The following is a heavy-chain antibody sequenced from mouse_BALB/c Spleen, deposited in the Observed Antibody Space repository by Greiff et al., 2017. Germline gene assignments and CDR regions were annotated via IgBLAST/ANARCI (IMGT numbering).Heavy chain of an antibody. V-gene: IGHV5-6*01. CDR3: ARHEDYDYDWFAY. Sequence: EVQVVESGGGLVKPGGSLKLSCAASGFTFSSYAMSWVRQSPEKRLEWVAEISSGGSYTYYPDSVKGRFTISRDNAKNTLYLQMSSLKSEDTAMYYCARHEDYDYDWFAYWGQGTLVTVSA. CDR2: ISSGGSYT. D-gene: IGHD2-4*01. J-gene: IGHJ3*01. CDR1: GFTFSSYA.